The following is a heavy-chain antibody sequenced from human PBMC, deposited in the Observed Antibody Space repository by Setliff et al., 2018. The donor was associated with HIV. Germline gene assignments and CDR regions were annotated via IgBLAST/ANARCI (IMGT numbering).Heavy chain of an antibody. V-gene: IGHV4-39*01. Sequence: SETLSLTCSVSGGSVSSANYYWGWIRQPPGKGLEWIGSFYYSGSTYYNPSLESRVTMSVDTSKNQFSLRLSSVTAADTAVYYCARLVSSSWSYYFDSWGQGTLVTVSS. J-gene: IGHJ4*02. D-gene: IGHD6-13*01. CDR1: GGSVSSANYY. CDR3: ARLVSSSWSYYFDS. CDR2: FYYSGST.